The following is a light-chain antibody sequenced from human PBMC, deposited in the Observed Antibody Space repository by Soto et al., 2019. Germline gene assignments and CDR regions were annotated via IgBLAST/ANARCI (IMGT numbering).Light chain of an antibody. CDR1: QSISSW. V-gene: IGKV1-33*01. CDR3: QQYDNLPLT. Sequence: DIQMTQSPSTLSASVGDRVTITCLASQSISSWLAWYQQKPGKAPKLLIYDASNLETGVPSRFSGSGSGTDFTFTISSLQPEDIATYYCQQYDNLPLTFGPGTKVDIK. CDR2: DAS. J-gene: IGKJ3*01.